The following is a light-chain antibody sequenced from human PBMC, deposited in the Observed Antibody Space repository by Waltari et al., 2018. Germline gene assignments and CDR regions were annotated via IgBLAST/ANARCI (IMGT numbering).Light chain of an antibody. CDR2: KNN. CDR3: GTWDDSLSRPV. Sequence: QSVLTQPPSASGTPGQRVTISCSGSSSNIERNYVYWYQQFPGTAPKVLMFKNNQRPSGFSDRFSASKSGASASLAISGLRSDDEADYYCGTWDDSLSRPVFGGGTKLTVL. V-gene: IGLV1-47*01. CDR1: SSNIERNY. J-gene: IGLJ3*02.